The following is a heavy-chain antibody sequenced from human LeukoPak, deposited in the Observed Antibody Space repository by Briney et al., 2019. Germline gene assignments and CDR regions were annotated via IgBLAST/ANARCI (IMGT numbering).Heavy chain of an antibody. CDR1: GFTFSAYT. Sequence: GRSLRLSCVDSGFTFSAYTLNWVRQAPGKGLEWLSSISSRTTYIYYADSVKGRFTISRDNAKNSVFLQMNSLRAEDTAVYYCATDNARGFDYWGQGTLATVSS. CDR3: ATDNARGFDY. J-gene: IGHJ4*02. D-gene: IGHD2-8*01. CDR2: ISSRTTYI. V-gene: IGHV3-21*01.